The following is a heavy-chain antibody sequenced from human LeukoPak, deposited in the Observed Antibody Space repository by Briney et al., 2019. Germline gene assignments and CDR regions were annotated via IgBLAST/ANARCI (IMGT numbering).Heavy chain of an antibody. CDR1: GFTFSSYE. CDR3: AREGTAMMSFDY. V-gene: IGHV3-48*03. CDR2: ISSGGNTI. Sequence: GGSLRLSCAASGFTFSSYEMNWVRQAPGKGLEWVSYISSGGNTIYYADSVKGRFTISRDNAKNSLYLQMNSLRAEDTAVYYCAREGTAMMSFDYWGQGTLVTVSS. J-gene: IGHJ4*02. D-gene: IGHD5-18*01.